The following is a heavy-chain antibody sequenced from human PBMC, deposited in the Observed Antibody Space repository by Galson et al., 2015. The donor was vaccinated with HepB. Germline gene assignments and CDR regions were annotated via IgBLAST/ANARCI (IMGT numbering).Heavy chain of an antibody. J-gene: IGHJ4*02. CDR2: ISYDGSNK. CDR3: AKDSVGLRYFDWSYPVFDY. Sequence: SLRLSCAASGFTFSSYGMHWVRRAPGKGLEWVAVISYDGSNKYYADSVKGRFTISRDNSKNTLYLQMNSLRAEDTAVYYCAKDSVGLRYFDWSYPVFDYWGQGTLVTVSS. CDR1: GFTFSSYG. V-gene: IGHV3-30*18. D-gene: IGHD3-9*01.